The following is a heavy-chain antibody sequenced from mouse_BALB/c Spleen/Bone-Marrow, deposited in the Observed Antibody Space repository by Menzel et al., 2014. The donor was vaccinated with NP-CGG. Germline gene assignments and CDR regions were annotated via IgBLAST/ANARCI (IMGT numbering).Heavy chain of an antibody. V-gene: IGHV1-69*02. CDR3: TRGDYYGSSSFAY. CDR2: IYPSDSYT. J-gene: IGHJ3*01. Sequence: VQLQQSGAELVRPGASVKLSCKASGYTFTSYWMNWVKQRPGQGLEWIGNIYPSDSYTNYNQKFKDKATLTVDKSSSTAYMQLSSPTSEDSAVYYCTRGDYYGSSSFAYWGQGTLVTVSA. CDR1: GYTFTSYW. D-gene: IGHD1-1*01.